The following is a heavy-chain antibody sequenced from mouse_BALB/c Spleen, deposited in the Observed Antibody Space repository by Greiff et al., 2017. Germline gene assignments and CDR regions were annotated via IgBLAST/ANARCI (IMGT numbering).Heavy chain of an antibody. CDR3: ARGEGPWFAY. CDR2: IYPGDGDT. V-gene: IGHV1-82*01. D-gene: IGHD3-3*01. CDR1: GYAFSSSW. J-gene: IGHJ3*01. Sequence: VQLQQSGPELVKPGASVKISCKASGYAFSSSWLNWVKQRPGQGLEWIGRIYPGDGDTNYNGKFKGKATLTADKSSSTAYMQLSSLTSVDSAVYFCARGEGPWFAYWGQGTLVTVSA.